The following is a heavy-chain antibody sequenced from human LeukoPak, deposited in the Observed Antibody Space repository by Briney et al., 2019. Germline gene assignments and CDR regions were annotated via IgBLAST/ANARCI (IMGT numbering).Heavy chain of an antibody. CDR3: AKVGYGSGSYHGFVDY. CDR1: GFTFSSYA. Sequence: GGSLRLSCAASGFTFSSYAMSWVRQAPGKGLEWVSAISGSGGSTYYADSVEGRFTISRDNSKNTLYLQMNSLRAEDTAVYYCAKVGYGSGSYHGFVDYWGQGTLVTVSS. D-gene: IGHD3-10*01. V-gene: IGHV3-23*01. J-gene: IGHJ4*02. CDR2: ISGSGGST.